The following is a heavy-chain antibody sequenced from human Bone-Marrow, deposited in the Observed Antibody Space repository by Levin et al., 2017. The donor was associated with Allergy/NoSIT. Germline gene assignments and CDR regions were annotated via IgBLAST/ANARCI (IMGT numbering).Heavy chain of an antibody. V-gene: IGHV1-8*01. CDR2: MNPNSGNT. J-gene: IGHJ4*02. Sequence: ASVKVSCKASGYTFTSYDINWVRQATGQGLEWMGWMNPNSGNTGYAQKFQGRVTMTRNTSISTAYMELSSLRSEDTAVYYCARGTAMVTSFDYWGQGTLVTVSS. CDR1: GYTFTSYD. D-gene: IGHD5-18*01. CDR3: ARGTAMVTSFDY.